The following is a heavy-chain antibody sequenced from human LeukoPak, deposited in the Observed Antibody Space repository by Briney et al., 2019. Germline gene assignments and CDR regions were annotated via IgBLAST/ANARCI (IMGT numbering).Heavy chain of an antibody. D-gene: IGHD3-22*01. J-gene: IGHJ3*02. CDR1: GGSISSYY. CDR2: IYTSGST. CDR3: ARDPSSGYYVWAFDI. Sequence: SETLSLTCTVSGGSISSYYWSWIRQPAGKGLEWIGRIYTSGSTNYNPSLKSRVTMSVDTSKNQFSLKLSSVTAADTAVYHCARDPSSGYYVWAFDIWGQGTMVTVSS. V-gene: IGHV4-4*07.